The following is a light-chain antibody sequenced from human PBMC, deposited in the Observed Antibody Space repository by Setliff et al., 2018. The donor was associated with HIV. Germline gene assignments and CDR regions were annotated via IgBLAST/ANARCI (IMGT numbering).Light chain of an antibody. CDR2: GLS. V-gene: IGLV2-18*02. CDR1: GGYFGTYGR. J-gene: IGLJ1*01. CDR3: SSHTSGSSPYV. Sequence: QSVLTQPPSVSGSPGQSVAISCIGTGGYFGTYGRVSWYQQSPGTAPRLIIYGLSNRPSGVPDRFSGSKSGYTASLTISGLRPEDEGDYYCSSHTSGSSPYVFGPGTKVTVL.